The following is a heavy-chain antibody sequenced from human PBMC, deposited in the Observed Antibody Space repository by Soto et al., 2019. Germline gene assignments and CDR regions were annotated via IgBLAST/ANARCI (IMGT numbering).Heavy chain of an antibody. CDR2: IYYRGSS. J-gene: IGHJ6*02. D-gene: IGHD3-3*01. Sequence: PSETLSLTCIVSGGSISSFHWSWIRQPPGKGLEWIGYIYYRGSSNYNSSLKSRVTISVDTSKNQFSLKLSSVTAADTAVYYCARSPYYDFWSGTPHYGMDVWGQGTTVTVSS. CDR1: GGSISSFH. V-gene: IGHV4-59*01. CDR3: ARSPYYDFWSGTPHYGMDV.